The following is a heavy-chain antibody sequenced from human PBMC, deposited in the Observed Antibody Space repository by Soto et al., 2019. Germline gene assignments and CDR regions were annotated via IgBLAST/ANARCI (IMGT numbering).Heavy chain of an antibody. V-gene: IGHV3-30*18. CDR3: AKDSRVYGMDV. CDR1: GFPFSSYG. D-gene: IGHD6-13*01. Sequence: GGSLRLSCAASGFPFSSYGMHWVRQAPGKGLEWVAVISYDGSNKYYADSVKGRFTISRDNSKNTLYLQMNSLRAEDTAVYYCAKDSRVYGMDVWGQGTTVTVSS. J-gene: IGHJ6*02. CDR2: ISYDGSNK.